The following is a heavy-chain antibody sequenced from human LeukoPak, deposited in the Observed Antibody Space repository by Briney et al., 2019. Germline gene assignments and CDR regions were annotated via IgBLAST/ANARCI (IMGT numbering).Heavy chain of an antibody. CDR1: GFTFSSYG. Sequence: GGSLILSCSTSGFTFSSYGMHWVRQAPGKGLEWVAVISYDGSNKYYADAVKGRFTSSRHNSKNTLYLQMNSLRAEDTAGYYCAKGRPYPAVGSSHFDYWGQGTLVTVSS. V-gene: IGHV3-30*18. D-gene: IGHD3-10*01. CDR2: ISYDGSNK. CDR3: AKGRPYPAVGSSHFDY. J-gene: IGHJ4*02.